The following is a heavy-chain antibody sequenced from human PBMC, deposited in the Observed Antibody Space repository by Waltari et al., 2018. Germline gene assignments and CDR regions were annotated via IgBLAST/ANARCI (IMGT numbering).Heavy chain of an antibody. D-gene: IGHD2-15*01. CDR1: GFSLSTSGVG. CDR2: IYWNDDK. CDR3: AHSSCSGGSCYLLYYFDY. V-gene: IGHV2-5*01. Sequence: QITLKESGPTLVKPTQTLTLTCTFSGFSLSTSGVGVGWIRQPPGKALEWLALIYWNDDKRYSPSLKSRLTITKDTSKNQVVLTMTNMDPVDTATYYCAHSSCSGGSCYLLYYFDYWGQGTLVIVSS. J-gene: IGHJ4*02.